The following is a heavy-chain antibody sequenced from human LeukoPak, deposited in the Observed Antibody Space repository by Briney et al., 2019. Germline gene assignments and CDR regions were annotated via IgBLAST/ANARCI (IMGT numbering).Heavy chain of an antibody. D-gene: IGHD2-15*01. CDR2: IKSKPNGGTT. J-gene: IGHJ4*02. Sequence: GGSLRLSCTASGFTFGDYAMSWVRQAPGKGLEWVGRIKSKPNGGTTDYAAPVKGRFTISRDDSKNTVYLQMNSLKTEDTAVYFCTTGGYYFDFWGQGTLVTVSS. CDR1: GFTFGDYA. V-gene: IGHV3-15*01. CDR3: TTGGYYFDF.